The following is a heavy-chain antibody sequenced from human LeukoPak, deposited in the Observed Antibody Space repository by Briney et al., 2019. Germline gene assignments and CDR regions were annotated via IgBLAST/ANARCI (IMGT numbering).Heavy chain of an antibody. D-gene: IGHD2-15*01. V-gene: IGHV1-18*01. Sequence: AAVTVSFTSSGYTFTNYGISWVRQAPGPGLEWMGWIAADNDNANCTQKFQGRVTMTADTSTSTAYMELRSLRSDDTAVYYCARALYCSSSNCYDGASDYWGQGSLVTVSS. J-gene: IGHJ4*02. CDR3: ARALYCSSSNCYDGASDY. CDR2: IAADNDNA. CDR1: GYTFTNYG.